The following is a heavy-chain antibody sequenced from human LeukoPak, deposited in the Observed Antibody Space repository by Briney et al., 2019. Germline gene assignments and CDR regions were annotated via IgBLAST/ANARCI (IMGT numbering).Heavy chain of an antibody. D-gene: IGHD6-6*01. J-gene: IGHJ5*02. Sequence: PSETLSLTCAVYGGSFSGYYWSWIRQPPGKGLEWIGEINHSGSTNYNLSLKSRVTISVDTSKNQFSLKLSSVTAADTAVYYCARATPYSSSSRWFDPWGQGTLVTVSS. CDR2: INHSGST. CDR3: ARATPYSSSSRWFDP. CDR1: GGSFSGYY. V-gene: IGHV4-34*01.